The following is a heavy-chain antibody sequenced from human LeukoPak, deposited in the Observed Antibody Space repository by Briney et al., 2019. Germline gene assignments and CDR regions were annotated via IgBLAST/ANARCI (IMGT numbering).Heavy chain of an antibody. Sequence: SGGSLRLSCAASGFTFSSWVRQAPGKGLEWVSTISGSGGSRSYADSVKGRFTISRDNSKNTLYLQMNSLRAEDTAVYYCAKDGGVVTAFFQHWGQGTLVTVSS. CDR2: ISGSGGSR. D-gene: IGHD2-21*02. V-gene: IGHV3-23*01. CDR3: AKDGGVVTAFFQH. J-gene: IGHJ1*01. CDR1: GFTFSS.